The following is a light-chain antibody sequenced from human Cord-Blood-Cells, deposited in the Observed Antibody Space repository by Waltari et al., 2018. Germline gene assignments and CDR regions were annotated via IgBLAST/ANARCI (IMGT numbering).Light chain of an antibody. CDR2: EVS. J-gene: IGLJ3*02. CDR1: SSDVGGYNY. Sequence: QSALTQPAPVSGSPGQSVTISCTGTSSDVGGYNYVSWYQQHPGKAPKLMIYEVSNRPPGVSNRCSGSKSGNTASLTISGLQAEDEADYYCSSYTSSSTWVFGGGTKLTVL. CDR3: SSYTSSSTWV. V-gene: IGLV2-14*03.